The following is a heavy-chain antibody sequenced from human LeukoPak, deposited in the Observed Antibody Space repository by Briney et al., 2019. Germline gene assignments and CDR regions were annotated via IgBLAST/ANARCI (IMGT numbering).Heavy chain of an antibody. J-gene: IGHJ6*02. CDR1: GGSVTYTNYY. CDR2: IYYNGKT. V-gene: IGHV4-39*02. D-gene: IGHD3/OR15-3a*01. Sequence: PSETLSLTCTVSGGSVTYTNYYWGWIRQPPGKGLQWIGVIYYNGKTYYNPSLKSRVTVAVDTSKNQFSLKLSSVTAADTAVYYCARERWTRSYYYGMDVWGQGTTVTVSS. CDR3: ARERWTRSYYYGMDV.